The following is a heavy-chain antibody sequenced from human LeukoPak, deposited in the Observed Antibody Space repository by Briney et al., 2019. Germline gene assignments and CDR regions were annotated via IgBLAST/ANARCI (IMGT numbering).Heavy chain of an antibody. J-gene: IGHJ3*02. V-gene: IGHV4-4*02. CDR1: GGSISSSNW. CDR3: ARGGITGTTGAFDI. Sequence: SETLSLTCAVSGGSISSSNWWSWVRQPPGKGLEWIGEIYHSGSTNYNPSPKSRVTISVDKSKNQFSLRLSPVTAADTAVYYCARGGITGTTGAFDIWGQGTMVTVSS. D-gene: IGHD1-20*01. CDR2: IYHSGST.